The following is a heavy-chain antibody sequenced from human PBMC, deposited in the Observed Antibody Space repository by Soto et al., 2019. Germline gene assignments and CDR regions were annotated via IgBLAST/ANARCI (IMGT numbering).Heavy chain of an antibody. D-gene: IGHD2-15*01. CDR1: GGSISSYY. V-gene: IGHV4-59*08. Sequence: PSETLSLTCTVSGGSISSYYLSWIRQPPGKGLEWIGYIYYSRSTYYNPSLKSRVTISVDTSKNQFSLKLSSVTAADTAVYYCASRGTTTYCSGGSCYARGFDYWGQGTLVTVSS. CDR3: ASRGTTTYCSGGSCYARGFDY. J-gene: IGHJ4*02. CDR2: IYYSRST.